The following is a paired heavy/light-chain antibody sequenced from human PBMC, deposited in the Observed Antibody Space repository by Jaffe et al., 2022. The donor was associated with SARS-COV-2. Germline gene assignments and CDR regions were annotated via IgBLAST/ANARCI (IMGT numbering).Heavy chain of an antibody. Sequence: QLQLQESGPGLAKPSETLSLTCTVSGGSISSSTYYWGWIRQPPGKGLEWIGTIYYSGSTYYNPSLKSRVTISVDTSKNQFSLKLTSVTAADTALYYCARQGRRDWFDPWGQGTLVTVSS. J-gene: IGHJ5*02. V-gene: IGHV4-39*01. CDR2: IYYSGST. CDR1: GGSISSSTYY. D-gene: IGHD1-26*01. CDR3: ARQGRRDWFDP.
Light chain of an antibody. CDR3: QQTFSTPVT. CDR2: AAS. V-gene: IGKV1-39*01. J-gene: IGKJ4*01. CDR1: QSIGNY. Sequence: DIQMTQSPSSLSASVGDRVTITCRASQSIGNYLNWYQQKPGKAPKLLIYAASSLQSGVPSRFSGGGSGTDFTLTITSLQPEDFATYSCQQTFSTPVTFGGGTKVEIK.